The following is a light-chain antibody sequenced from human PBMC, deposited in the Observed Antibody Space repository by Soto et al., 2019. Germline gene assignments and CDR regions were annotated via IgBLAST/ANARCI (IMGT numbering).Light chain of an antibody. J-gene: IGKJ1*01. Sequence: EIVITQSPATLSVSPGERATLSCRASQSVSSSYLAWYQQKPGQTPRLLIYGASSRATGIPDRFSGSGSGTDFTLTISRLEPEDFAVYYCQQYRTFGQGTKVDIK. CDR2: GAS. V-gene: IGKV3-20*01. CDR3: QQYRT. CDR1: QSVSSSY.